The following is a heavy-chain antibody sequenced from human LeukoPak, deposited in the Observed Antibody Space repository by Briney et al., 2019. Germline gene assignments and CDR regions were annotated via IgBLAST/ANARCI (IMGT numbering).Heavy chain of an antibody. J-gene: IGHJ4*02. CDR3: ARVKFGTSAFDY. CDR1: GFTFSDYY. CDR2: ISSSGSTI. D-gene: IGHD3-16*01. V-gene: IGHV3-11*01. Sequence: GGSLRLSCAASGFTFSDYYMSWIRQAPGKGRGGVSYISSSGSTIYYADSVKGRFTISRDNAKNSLYLQMNSLRAEDTAVYYCARVKFGTSAFDYWGQGTLVTVSS.